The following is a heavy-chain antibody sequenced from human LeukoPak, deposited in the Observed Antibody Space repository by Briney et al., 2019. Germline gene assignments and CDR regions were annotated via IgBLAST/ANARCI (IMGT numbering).Heavy chain of an antibody. Sequence: SETLSLTCAVYGGSFSGYYWSWIRQPPGKGLEWIGEINHSGGTNYNPSLKSRVTISVDTSKNQFSLKLSSVTAADTAVYYCARAYGSGSPIDYWGQGTLVTVSS. D-gene: IGHD3-10*01. J-gene: IGHJ4*02. CDR3: ARAYGSGSPIDY. CDR1: GGSFSGYY. CDR2: INHSGGT. V-gene: IGHV4-34*01.